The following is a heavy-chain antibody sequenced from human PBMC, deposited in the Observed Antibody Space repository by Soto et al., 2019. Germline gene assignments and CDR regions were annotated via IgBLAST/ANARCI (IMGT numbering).Heavy chain of an antibody. Sequence: SVKVSCKASGGTFSSYAISWVRQAPGQGLEWMGGIIPIFGTANYAQKFQGRVTITADKSTSTAYMELSSLRSEDTAVYYCAREMAVATNDAFDIWGQGTMVTVSS. V-gene: IGHV1-69*06. CDR2: IIPIFGTA. J-gene: IGHJ3*02. CDR1: GGTFSSYA. D-gene: IGHD6-19*01. CDR3: AREMAVATNDAFDI.